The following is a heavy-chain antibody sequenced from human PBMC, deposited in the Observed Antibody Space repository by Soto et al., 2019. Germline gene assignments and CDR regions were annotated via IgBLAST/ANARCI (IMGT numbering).Heavy chain of an antibody. CDR3: AREEGGNYDFWSGYYTGWFDP. D-gene: IGHD3-3*01. V-gene: IGHV1-69*06. CDR2: IIPIFGTA. Sequence: QVQLVQSGAEVKKPGSSVKVSCKASGGTFSSYAISWVRQAPGQGLEWMGGIIPIFGTANYAQKIQGRVTITADKSTSTAYMELSSLRSEDTAVYYCAREEGGNYDFWSGYYTGWFDPWGQGTLVTVSS. CDR1: GGTFSSYA. J-gene: IGHJ5*02.